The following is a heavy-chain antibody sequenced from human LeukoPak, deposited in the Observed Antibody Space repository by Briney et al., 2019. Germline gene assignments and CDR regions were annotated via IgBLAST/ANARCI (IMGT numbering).Heavy chain of an antibody. V-gene: IGHV3-33*01. CDR1: GFTFSSYG. D-gene: IGHD4-23*01. Sequence: PGGSLRPSCAASGFTFSSYGMHWVRQAPGKGLEWVAVIWYDGSNKYYADSVKGRFTISRDNSKNTLYLQMNSLRAEDTAVYYCARKDYGGTTFDYWGQGTLVTVSS. J-gene: IGHJ4*02. CDR2: IWYDGSNK. CDR3: ARKDYGGTTFDY.